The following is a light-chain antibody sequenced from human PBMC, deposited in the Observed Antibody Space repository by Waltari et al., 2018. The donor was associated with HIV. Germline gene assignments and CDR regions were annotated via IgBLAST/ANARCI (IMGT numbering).Light chain of an antibody. J-gene: IGLJ2*01. Sequence: SYVLTQPPSLSVAPGQTATITCGGGKIGRKSVHWYQQKPGQAPILVILDDDDRPSGIPDVFSGSNSGNTATLTITRVEAGHEADYYCQVWDMDADLPIFGGGTTLTVL. V-gene: IGLV3-21*02. CDR3: QVWDMDADLPI. CDR2: DDD. CDR1: KIGRKS.